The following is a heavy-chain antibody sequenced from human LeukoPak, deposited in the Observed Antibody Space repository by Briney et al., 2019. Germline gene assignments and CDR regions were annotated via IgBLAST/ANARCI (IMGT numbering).Heavy chain of an antibody. CDR1: GFTFSSYG. Sequence: GGSLRLSCAASGFTFSSYGMHWVRQAPGKGLQWVAVISYDGSNKNYADSVKGRFTISRDISKNTLYLQMDSLRAEDTAVYYCAKRLGYYDSSEGYFDYWGQGTLVTVSS. V-gene: IGHV3-30*18. CDR3: AKRLGYYDSSEGYFDY. D-gene: IGHD3-22*01. J-gene: IGHJ4*02. CDR2: ISYDGSNK.